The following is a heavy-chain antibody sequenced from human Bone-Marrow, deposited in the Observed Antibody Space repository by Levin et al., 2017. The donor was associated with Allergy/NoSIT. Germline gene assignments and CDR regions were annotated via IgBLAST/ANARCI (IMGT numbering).Heavy chain of an antibody. V-gene: IGHV3-48*03. CDR2: ISSSGSTI. CDR1: GFTFSSYE. Sequence: GGSLRLSCAASGFTFSSYEMNWVRQAPGKGLEWVSYISSSGSTIYYADSVKGRFTISRDNAKNSLYLQMNSLRAEDTAVYYCEREYSSSWYYYYYGMDVWGQGTTVTVSS. D-gene: IGHD6-13*01. J-gene: IGHJ6*02. CDR3: EREYSSSWYYYYYGMDV.